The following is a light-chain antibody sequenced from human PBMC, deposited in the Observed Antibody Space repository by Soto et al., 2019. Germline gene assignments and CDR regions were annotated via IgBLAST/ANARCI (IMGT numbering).Light chain of an antibody. CDR3: SSYAGSTTFDV. CDR2: DVN. V-gene: IGLV2-8*01. Sequence: QSALTQPPSASGSPGQSVAISCTGTNSDFGGYNYVSWYQQHPGKAPKLMIYDVNKRPSGVPDRFSGSKSGNTASLTVSGLQAEDEADYDCSSYAGSTTFDVLGTGTKVTVL. J-gene: IGLJ1*01. CDR1: NSDFGGYNY.